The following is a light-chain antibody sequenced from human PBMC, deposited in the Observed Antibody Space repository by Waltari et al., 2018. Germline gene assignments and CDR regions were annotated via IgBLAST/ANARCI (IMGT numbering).Light chain of an antibody. V-gene: IGLV1-44*01. J-gene: IGLJ3*02. Sequence: QSVLTQPPSASGTPGQRVTISCSGSSSNIGSNTVNWYLQLPGTAPKLLFYRNEQRPAGGPDRFSGSKSGTSASLAISGLQAEDEADYDCGAWDDSLNGPVFGGGTKLTVV. CDR2: RNE. CDR1: SSNIGSNT. CDR3: GAWDDSLNGPV.